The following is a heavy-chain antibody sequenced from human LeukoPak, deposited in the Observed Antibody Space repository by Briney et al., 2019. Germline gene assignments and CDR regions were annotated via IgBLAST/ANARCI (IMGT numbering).Heavy chain of an antibody. D-gene: IGHD2-2*01. J-gene: IGHJ3*02. V-gene: IGHV3-21*01. Sequence: GGSLRLSCAASGFTFSSYSMNWVRQAPGKGLDWVSSISSSSSYIYYADSVKGRFTISRDNAKNSLYLQMKSLRAEDTAVYYCARDLVVPAAMDAFDIWGQGTMVTVSS. CDR1: GFTFSSYS. CDR2: ISSSSSYI. CDR3: ARDLVVPAAMDAFDI.